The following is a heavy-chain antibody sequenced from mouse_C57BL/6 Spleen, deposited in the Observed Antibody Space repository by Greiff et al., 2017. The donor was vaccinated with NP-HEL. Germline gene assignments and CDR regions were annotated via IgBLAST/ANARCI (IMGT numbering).Heavy chain of an antibody. CDR3: ARREIYYGNYWYFDV. V-gene: IGHV1-52*01. CDR2: IDPSDSET. D-gene: IGHD2-1*01. J-gene: IGHJ1*03. Sequence: VQLQQPGAELVRPGSSVKLSCKASGYTFTSYWMHWVKQRPIQGLEWIGNIDPSDSETHYNQKFKDKATLTVDKSSSTAYMQLSSLTSEDSAVYYCARREIYYGNYWYFDVWGTGTTVTVSS. CDR1: GYTFTSYW.